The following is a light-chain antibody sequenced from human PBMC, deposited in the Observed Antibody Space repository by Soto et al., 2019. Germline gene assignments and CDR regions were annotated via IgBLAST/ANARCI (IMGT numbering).Light chain of an antibody. V-gene: IGLV2-23*02. CDR3: CSYAGSRDV. J-gene: IGLJ1*01. CDR1: SSDVGSYNL. Sequence: QSALTQPASVSGSPGQSITISCTGTSSDVGSYNLVSWYQQHPGKAPKLMIYEVSKRPSGVSNRFSGSKSGNTASLTISGLQAEDEADYYCCSYAGSRDVFGTGTKVTVL. CDR2: EVS.